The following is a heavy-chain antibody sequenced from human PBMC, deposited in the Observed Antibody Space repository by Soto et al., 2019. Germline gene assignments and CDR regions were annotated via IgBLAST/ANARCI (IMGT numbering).Heavy chain of an antibody. D-gene: IGHD2-2*03. CDR2: INTYNGNT. V-gene: IGHV1-18*04. CDR3: ASWVGQVHGFGGPLDY. Sequence: QVQLVQSGAEVKKPGASVKVSCKASGYTFTTYDINWVRQAPGQALEWVGWINTYNGNTNYAQKLQGRITMTTDTSTSTAYMELKSLRSDDTAVYYSASWVGQVHGFGGPLDYWGQGTLVTVSS. J-gene: IGHJ4*02. CDR1: GYTFTTYD.